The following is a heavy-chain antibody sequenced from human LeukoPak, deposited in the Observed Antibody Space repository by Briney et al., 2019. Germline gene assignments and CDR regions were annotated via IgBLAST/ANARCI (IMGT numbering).Heavy chain of an antibody. Sequence: GGSLRLSCAASGFTFSSYAMSWVRQAPGKGLEWVSAISGSGGSTYYADSVKGRFTISRDNSKSTLYLQMNSLRAEDTAVYYCARDTSYSSSWYWFDPWGQGTLVTVSS. V-gene: IGHV3-23*01. D-gene: IGHD6-13*01. J-gene: IGHJ5*02. CDR1: GFTFSSYA. CDR3: ARDTSYSSSWYWFDP. CDR2: ISGSGGST.